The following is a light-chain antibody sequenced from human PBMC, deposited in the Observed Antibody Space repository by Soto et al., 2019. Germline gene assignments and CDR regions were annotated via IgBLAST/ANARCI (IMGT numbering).Light chain of an antibody. J-gene: IGKJ3*01. Sequence: EIVMTHSPATLSLSPWEIATLSCRASQTIDNTLAWYQRKPGQAPRLLIYDASTRATGVPARFSGSGSGTDFTLTISSLQPEDFAVYYCQQYGSSFTFGPGTKVDIK. CDR3: QQYGSSFT. CDR2: DAS. CDR1: QTIDNT. V-gene: IGKV3-15*01.